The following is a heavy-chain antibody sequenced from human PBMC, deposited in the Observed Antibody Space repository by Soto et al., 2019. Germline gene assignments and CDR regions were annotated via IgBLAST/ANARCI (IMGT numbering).Heavy chain of an antibody. D-gene: IGHD2-8*01. CDR3: ARDGAMDYYYYYGMDV. V-gene: IGHV1-69*13. CDR1: GGTFSSYA. J-gene: IGHJ6*02. CDR2: IIPIFGTA. Sequence: SVKVSFKASGGTFSSYAISWLRQAPGQGLEWMGGIIPIFGTANYAQKFQGRVTITADESTSTAYMELSSLRSEDTAVYYCARDGAMDYYYYYGMDVWGQGTTVTVSS.